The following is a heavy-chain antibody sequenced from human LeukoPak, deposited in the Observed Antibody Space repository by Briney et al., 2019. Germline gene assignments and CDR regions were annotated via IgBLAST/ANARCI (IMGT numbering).Heavy chain of an antibody. CDR1: GFSFTTSW. D-gene: IGHD5-18*01. Sequence: GGSLRLSCAASGFSFTTSWMSCVRQAPGKGLEWVGSIEQDGSEKYYVDSVKGRFTISRDNAKNSLFLQMNSLRAEDTAVYYCAKGHTSLAPGGQGALVTVSS. CDR3: AKGHTSLAP. V-gene: IGHV3-7*01. J-gene: IGHJ4*02. CDR2: IEQDGSEK.